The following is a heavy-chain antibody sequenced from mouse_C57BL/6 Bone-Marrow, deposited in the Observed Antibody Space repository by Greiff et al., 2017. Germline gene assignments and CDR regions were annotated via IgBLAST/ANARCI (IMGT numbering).Heavy chain of an antibody. CDR3: ARGSTMVTTRFDY. CDR2: IDPSDSYT. V-gene: IGHV1-50*01. J-gene: IGHJ2*01. CDR1: GYTFTSYW. D-gene: IGHD2-2*01. Sequence: QVQLQQPGAELVKPGASVKLSCKASGYTFTSYWMQWVKQRPGQGLEWIGEIDPSDSYTNYNQKFKGKATLTVDTSSSTAYMQLSSLTSEDSAVYYCARGSTMVTTRFDYWGQGTTLTVAS.